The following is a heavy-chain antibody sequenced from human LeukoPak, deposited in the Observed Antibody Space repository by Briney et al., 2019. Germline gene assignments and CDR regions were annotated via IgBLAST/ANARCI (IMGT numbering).Heavy chain of an antibody. J-gene: IGHJ5*02. Sequence: PGGSLRLSCAASGFTFSNYEMNWVRQAPGKGLEWVSYISSSGSICYADSVKGRFTISRDNAKNSLYLQMNSLRAEDTAIYYCASTNYYDSSGFSNWFDPWGQGTLVTVSS. CDR2: ISSSGSI. CDR3: ASTNYYDSSGFSNWFDP. CDR1: GFTFSNYE. V-gene: IGHV3-48*03. D-gene: IGHD3-22*01.